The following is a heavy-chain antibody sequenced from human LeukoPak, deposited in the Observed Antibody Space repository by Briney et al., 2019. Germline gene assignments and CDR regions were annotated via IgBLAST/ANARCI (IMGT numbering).Heavy chain of an antibody. D-gene: IGHD1-26*01. CDR2: ISYDGSNK. J-gene: IGHJ4*02. V-gene: IGHV3-30*18. CDR1: GSGMPFSSYG. Sequence: GGSLRLSCEASGSGMPFSSYGLRWVRQAPGKGLEWVAVISYDGSNKYYADSVKGRFTISRDNSKNTLYLQMNSLRAEDTAVYYCAKGRQVGRWYFDYWGQGTLVTVSS. CDR3: AKGRQVGRWYFDY.